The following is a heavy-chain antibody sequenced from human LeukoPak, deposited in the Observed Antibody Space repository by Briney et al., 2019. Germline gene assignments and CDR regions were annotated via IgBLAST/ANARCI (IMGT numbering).Heavy chain of an antibody. D-gene: IGHD2-2*01. Sequence: GGSLRLSCAASGFTFSDYWMNWVRQAPGKGLEWVASIKEDGSDKYYVDSVKGRFTISRDNAKNSLYLEMNSLRAEDTAVYHCARDALSSTLLVLRYFDSWGPGILVTVSS. CDR3: ARDALSSTLLVLRYFDS. CDR1: GFTFSDYW. V-gene: IGHV3-7*01. J-gene: IGHJ4*02. CDR2: IKEDGSDK.